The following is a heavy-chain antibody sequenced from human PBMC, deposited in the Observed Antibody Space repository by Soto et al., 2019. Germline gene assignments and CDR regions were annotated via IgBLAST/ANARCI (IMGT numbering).Heavy chain of an antibody. CDR3: ARRDWSGSTSHFYLDY. Sequence: SETLSLTCAVSGGSIISSNWWNWVRQPPGKGLEWIGEIYHSGSTYYKPSLKSRVAMSVDTSKNQFSLKLTSATAADTAVYYCARRDWSGSTSHFYLDYWGQGVLVTVSS. J-gene: IGHJ4*02. CDR2: IYHSGST. D-gene: IGHD3-9*01. V-gene: IGHV4-4*02. CDR1: GGSIISSNW.